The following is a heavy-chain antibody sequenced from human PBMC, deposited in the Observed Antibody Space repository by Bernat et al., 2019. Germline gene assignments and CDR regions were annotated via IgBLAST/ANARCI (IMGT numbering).Heavy chain of an antibody. CDR3: ARHWLSGYYFEY. Sequence: QLQLQESGPGLVKPSETLSLTCTVSGGSISSSSYYWGWIRQPPGKGLEWIGSIYYSGSTYYNPSLKSRVTISVDTSQIQFALKLSSVTAADTGVYYCARHWLSGYYFEYWGQGTLVAVSS. D-gene: IGHD3-3*01. CDR2: IYYSGST. J-gene: IGHJ4*02. CDR1: GGSISSSSYY. V-gene: IGHV4-39*01.